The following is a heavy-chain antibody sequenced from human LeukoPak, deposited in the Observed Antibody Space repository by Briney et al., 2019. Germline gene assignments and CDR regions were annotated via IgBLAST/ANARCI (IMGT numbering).Heavy chain of an antibody. Sequence: GGSLRLSCAASGFTFSSYDMYCVRQSTGEGLEWVSAINIAGDTYYAASVKGRFTISRENAKNSLSLQMNSLRAGDTAVYYCARGVPFGEKGIDVWGKGTTVTVSS. V-gene: IGHV3-13*01. CDR2: INIAGDT. D-gene: IGHD3-10*01. CDR1: GFTFSSYD. J-gene: IGHJ6*04. CDR3: ARGVPFGEKGIDV.